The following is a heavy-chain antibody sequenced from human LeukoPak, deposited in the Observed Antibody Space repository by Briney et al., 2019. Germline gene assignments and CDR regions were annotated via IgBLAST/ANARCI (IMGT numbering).Heavy chain of an antibody. CDR3: AKYDYGGNPNEYYFDY. D-gene: IGHD4-23*01. CDR2: IRSKANSYAT. V-gene: IGHV3-73*01. Sequence: PGGSLRLSCAASGFTFSDSAVHWARQASGKGLEWVGRIRSKANSYATAYAASVKGRFTISRDDSKNTAYLQMNSLKTEDTAVYYCAKYDYGGNPNEYYFDYWGQGTLVTVSS. CDR1: GFTFSDSA. J-gene: IGHJ4*02.